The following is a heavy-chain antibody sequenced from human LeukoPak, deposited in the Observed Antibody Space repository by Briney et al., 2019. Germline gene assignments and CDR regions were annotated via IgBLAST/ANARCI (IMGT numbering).Heavy chain of an antibody. CDR3: VRDRGYCSGGTCYALWDY. D-gene: IGHD2-15*01. CDR1: GFTFSSNA. CDR2: ISGSGGST. V-gene: IGHV3-23*01. J-gene: IGHJ4*02. Sequence: GGSLRLSCAASGFTFSSNAMSWVRQAPGKGLEWVSAISGSGGSTYYADSVKGRFTISRDNAKNSLYLQMNSLRAEDTAMYYCVRDRGYCSGGTCYALWDYWGQGTLVTVSS.